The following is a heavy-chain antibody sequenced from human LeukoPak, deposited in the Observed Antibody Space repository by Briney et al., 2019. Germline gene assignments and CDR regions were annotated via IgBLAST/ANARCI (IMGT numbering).Heavy chain of an antibody. D-gene: IGHD1-26*01. CDR3: VVGGGTY. J-gene: IGHJ4*02. V-gene: IGHV3-74*03. CDR2: ISSDGTNT. CDR1: GFTLSNDW. Sequence: RGSLRLSCAASGFTLSNDWTHWVRQAPGKVLVWVSRISSDGTNTLYADSVKGRFTISRDNARNTLHLQMNTLRADDTAVYYCVVGGGTYWGQGTLVTVS.